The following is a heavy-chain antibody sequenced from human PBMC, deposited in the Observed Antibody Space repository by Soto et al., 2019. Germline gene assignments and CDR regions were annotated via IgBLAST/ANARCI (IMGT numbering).Heavy chain of an antibody. Sequence: GGSLRLSCAASGFTFSSYGMHWVRQAPGKGLEWVAVIWYDGSNKYYADSVKGRFTISRDNSKNTLYLQKNSLRVEDTAVYYCARDGDRVLYGMDVWGQGTTVTVSS. CDR3: ARDGDRVLYGMDV. D-gene: IGHD1-1*01. V-gene: IGHV3-33*01. CDR1: GFTFSSYG. J-gene: IGHJ6*02. CDR2: IWYDGSNK.